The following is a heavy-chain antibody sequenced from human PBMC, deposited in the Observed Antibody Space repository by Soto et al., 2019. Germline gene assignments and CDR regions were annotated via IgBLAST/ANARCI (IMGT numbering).Heavy chain of an antibody. Sequence: SGPTLVNPRQTLTLTCTFSGFSLTTPGMCVSWIRQPPGKALGWLAVIDWDDDKYYSTSLKTRLSISMDTSKSQVVLEMINVAPVDTATYYCAHIRGAGAYYYYPMDVWGQGTTVTVS. J-gene: IGHJ6*02. CDR3: AHIRGAGAYYYYPMDV. D-gene: IGHD3-10*01. CDR2: IDWDDDK. CDR1: GFSLTTPGMC. V-gene: IGHV2-70*12.